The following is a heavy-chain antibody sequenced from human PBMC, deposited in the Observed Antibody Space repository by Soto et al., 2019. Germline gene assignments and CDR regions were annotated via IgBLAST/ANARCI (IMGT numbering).Heavy chain of an antibody. V-gene: IGHV3-23*01. Sequence: PGGSLRLSCAASGFTFSSYAMSWVRQAPGKGLEWVSAISGSGGSTYYADSVKGRFTISRDNAKNSLFLEMSDLTADDTGVYYCAKVAPFILGSPFWGQGTLVTVSS. D-gene: IGHD2-21*01. CDR2: ISGSGGST. CDR1: GFTFSSYA. J-gene: IGHJ4*02. CDR3: AKVAPFILGSPF.